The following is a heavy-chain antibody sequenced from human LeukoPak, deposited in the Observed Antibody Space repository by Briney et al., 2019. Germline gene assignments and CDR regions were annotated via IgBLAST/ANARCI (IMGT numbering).Heavy chain of an antibody. Sequence: PSETLSLTCALSGGSIKNYYWSWIRQPLGKGLEWIGYVYYTGTTSYNPSLKSRVTISVETSKNQFSLTLNSVTAADTAVYHCARQSDPYYHYGLDFWGQGTTVIVSS. CDR1: GGSIKNYY. J-gene: IGHJ6*02. V-gene: IGHV4-59*01. CDR3: ARQSDPYYHYGLDF. CDR2: VYYTGTT.